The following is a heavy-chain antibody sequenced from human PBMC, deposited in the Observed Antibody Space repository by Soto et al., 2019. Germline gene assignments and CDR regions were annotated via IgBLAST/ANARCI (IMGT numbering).Heavy chain of an antibody. V-gene: IGHV4-59*01. CDR1: GGSISSYY. Sequence: SETLSLTCTVSGGSISSYYWSWIRQPPGKGLEWIGYIYYSGSTNYNPSLKSRVTISVDTSKNQFSLKLSSVTAADTAVYYCARHYDFWSGYYVNWFDPWGQGTLVTVS. J-gene: IGHJ5*02. CDR2: IYYSGST. CDR3: ARHYDFWSGYYVNWFDP. D-gene: IGHD3-3*01.